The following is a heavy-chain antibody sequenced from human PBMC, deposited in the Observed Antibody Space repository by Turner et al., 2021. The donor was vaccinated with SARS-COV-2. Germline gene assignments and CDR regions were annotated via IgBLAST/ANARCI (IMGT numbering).Heavy chain of an antibody. V-gene: IGHV1-8*03. CDR3: ARGGYCSSTSCSPYWYFDL. D-gene: IGHD2-2*01. Sequence: QVQRWQSGAEGKKPGAPLTVSSTAFASTFTRYDINWVRQATGQGLEWMGWMNPGSGNTAYAQKFQGRVTITRNTSISTAYMELSSLRSEDTAVYYCARGGYCSSTSCSPYWYFDLWGRGTLVTVSS. CDR1: ASTFTRYD. CDR2: MNPGSGNT. J-gene: IGHJ2*01.